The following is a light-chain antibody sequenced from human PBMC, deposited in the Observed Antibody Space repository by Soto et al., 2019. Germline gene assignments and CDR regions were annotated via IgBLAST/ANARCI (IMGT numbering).Light chain of an antibody. CDR3: QQRSNWPIT. CDR2: DAS. V-gene: IGKV3-11*01. J-gene: IGKJ5*01. CDR1: QSVSSY. Sequence: EIVFTQSPATLSLSPGERDTLSCRASQSVSSYLAWYQQKPGQAPRLLIYDASNRATGIPARFSGSGSGTDFTLTISSLEPEDFAVYYCQQRSNWPITFGQGTRLEIK.